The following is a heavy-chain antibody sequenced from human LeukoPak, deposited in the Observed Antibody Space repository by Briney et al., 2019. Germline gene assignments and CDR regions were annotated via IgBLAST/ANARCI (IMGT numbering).Heavy chain of an antibody. V-gene: IGHV1-18*04. D-gene: IGHD3-22*01. CDR1: GYTFTAYY. CDR2: ISAYNGNT. CDR3: ARDGIVVVAGDYYYYGMDV. Sequence: ASVKVSCKASGYTFTAYYMHWVRQAPGQGLEWMGWISAYNGNTNYAQKLQGRVTMTTDTSTSTAYMELRSLRSDDTAVYYCARDGIVVVAGDYYYYGMDVWGQGTTVTVSS. J-gene: IGHJ6*02.